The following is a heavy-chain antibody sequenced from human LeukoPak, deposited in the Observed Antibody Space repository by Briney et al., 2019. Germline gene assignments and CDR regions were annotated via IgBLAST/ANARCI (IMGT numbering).Heavy chain of an antibody. J-gene: IGHJ4*02. D-gene: IGHD1-14*01. V-gene: IGHV4-61*02. CDR3: ARVRTGTYLDY. CDR2: IYTSGST. CDR1: GGSISSGSYH. Sequence: SETLSLTCTVSGGSISSGSYHCSWIRQPAGKGLEWIGRIYTSGSTNYNPSLKSRVTISVDTSKNQFSLKLSSVTAADTAVYYCARVRTGTYLDYWGQGTLVTVSS.